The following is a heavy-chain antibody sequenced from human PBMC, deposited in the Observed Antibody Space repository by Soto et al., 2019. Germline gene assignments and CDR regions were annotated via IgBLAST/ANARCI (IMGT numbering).Heavy chain of an antibody. CDR1: GGSFTDYY. CDR2: STHTAGF. Sequence: SETLSLTCAVYGGSFTDYYWRWIRQHPGKGLEWIGESTHTAGFGSNPSPDRRATISVDTTKNPSSLKLSSVTTAETALYYCASGRQRQSAAYKGHGSYSMDVWGQGTTVTVSS. J-gene: IGHJ6*02. CDR3: ASGRQRQSAAYKGHGSYSMDV. V-gene: IGHV4-34*01. D-gene: IGHD2-2*02.